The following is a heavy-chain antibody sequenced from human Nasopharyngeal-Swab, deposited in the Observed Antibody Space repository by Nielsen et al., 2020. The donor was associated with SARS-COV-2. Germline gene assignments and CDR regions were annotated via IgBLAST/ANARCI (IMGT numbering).Heavy chain of an antibody. D-gene: IGHD4-11*01. CDR2: LNWNSGRK. CDR1: GFTFDDYT. CDR3: ARGTADYSNPSFDY. V-gene: IGHV3-9*01. J-gene: IGHJ4*02. Sequence: SLKISCAASGFTFDDYTLHWVRQAPGKGLEWVSGLNWNSGRKGYADSVKGRFTISRDNAKNSLYLLVNSLRSEDTALYYCARGTADYSNPSFDYWGQGTLVTVPS.